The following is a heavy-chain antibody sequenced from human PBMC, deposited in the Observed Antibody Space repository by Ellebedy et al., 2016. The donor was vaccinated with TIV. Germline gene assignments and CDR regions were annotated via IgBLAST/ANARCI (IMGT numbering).Heavy chain of an antibody. CDR2: IKQDGSEN. D-gene: IGHD6-13*01. V-gene: IGHV3-7*03. CDR3: ARESAADGMF. CDR1: GFTFSRYY. J-gene: IGHJ4*02. Sequence: GGSLRLXXVASGFTFSRYYMSWVRQAPGKGLEWVANIKQDGSENNYVDSVKGRFTISRDNAKSSLFLQMNGLIAEDTAVYYCARESAADGMFWGQGTLVTVSS.